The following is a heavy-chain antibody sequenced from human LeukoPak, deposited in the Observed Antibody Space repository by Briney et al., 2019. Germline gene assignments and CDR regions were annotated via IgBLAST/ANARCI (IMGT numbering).Heavy chain of an antibody. CDR2: IYAGGTQ. D-gene: IGHD6-6*01. Sequence: GGSLRLSCAASGFSVTSNHMNWVRQAPGKGLEWVSIIYAGGTQHYADSLKDRFTISRDDSINTLYLQMNSLRAEDTAVYYCARDSSSYYFDYWGQGTLVTVSS. V-gene: IGHV3-66*01. CDR3: ARDSSSYYFDY. J-gene: IGHJ4*02. CDR1: GFSVTSNH.